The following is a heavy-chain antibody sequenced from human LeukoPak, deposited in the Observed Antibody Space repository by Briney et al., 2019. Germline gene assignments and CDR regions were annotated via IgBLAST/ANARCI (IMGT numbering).Heavy chain of an antibody. CDR3: ARGKFQQGAPDY. CDR1: GFTFSNYW. CDR2: IKQDGSEK. V-gene: IGHV3-7*01. D-gene: IGHD2-21*01. Sequence: GGSLRLSCAASGFTFSNYWMSWVRQAPGKGLEWVANIKQDGSEKYYVDSVKGRFTISRDNAKNSLYLQMDSLRAEDTAIYYCARGKFQQGAPDYWGPGTLVTVSS. J-gene: IGHJ4*02.